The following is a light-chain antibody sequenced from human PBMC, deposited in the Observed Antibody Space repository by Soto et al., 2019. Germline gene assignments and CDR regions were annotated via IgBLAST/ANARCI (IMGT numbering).Light chain of an antibody. J-gene: IGLJ2*01. CDR1: NSDVGDYNY. V-gene: IGLV2-14*01. Sequence: QSALTQPASVSGSPGQSITISCTGTNSDVGDYNYVSWYQQHPGKAPKLIISEVSDRPLGISTRFSGSKSGNTASLTSSGLQAEDEAGYYCSSYTSSGTVVFGGGTKLTVL. CDR3: SSYTSSGTVV. CDR2: EVS.